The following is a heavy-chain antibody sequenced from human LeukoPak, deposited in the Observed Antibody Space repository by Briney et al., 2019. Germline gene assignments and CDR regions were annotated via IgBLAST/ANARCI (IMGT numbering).Heavy chain of an antibody. D-gene: IGHD2-2*01. V-gene: IGHV3-23*01. CDR1: GFTFSSYA. CDR2: ISGSGGST. CDR3: ARPRYCSSISCYFHAFDV. J-gene: IGHJ3*01. Sequence: GGSLRLSCAASGFTFSSYAMSWVRQAPGKGLEWVSAISGSGGSTYYADSVKGRFTISRDNSKNTLYLQMNSLRAEDTAVYYCARPRYCSSISCYFHAFDVWGQGTMVTVSS.